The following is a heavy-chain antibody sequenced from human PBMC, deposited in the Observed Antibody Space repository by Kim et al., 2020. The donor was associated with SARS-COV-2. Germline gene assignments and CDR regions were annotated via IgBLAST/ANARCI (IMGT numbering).Heavy chain of an antibody. V-gene: IGHV3-21*01. Sequence: GGSLRLSCAASGFTFSSYSMNWVRQAPGKGLEWVSSISSSSSYIYYADSVKGRFTISRDNAKNSLYLQMNSLRAEDTAVYYCARDSSGWYGPIYYYYGMDVWGQGTTVTVSS. D-gene: IGHD6-19*01. CDR1: GFTFSSYS. CDR2: ISSSSSYI. CDR3: ARDSSGWYGPIYYYYGMDV. J-gene: IGHJ6*02.